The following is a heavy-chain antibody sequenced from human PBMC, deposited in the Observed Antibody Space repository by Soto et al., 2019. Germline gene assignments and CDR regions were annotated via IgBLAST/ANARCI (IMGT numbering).Heavy chain of an antibody. CDR3: ARDLRKQLVSRNWFDP. CDR2: IIPIFGTA. D-gene: IGHD6-6*01. Sequence: ASVKVSCKASGGTFSSYAISWVRQAPGQGLEWMGGIIPIFGTANYAQKFQGRVTITADESTSTAYMELSSLRSEDTAVYYCARDLRKQLVSRNWFDPWRQGTLVTVSS. CDR1: GGTFSSYA. V-gene: IGHV1-69*13. J-gene: IGHJ5*02.